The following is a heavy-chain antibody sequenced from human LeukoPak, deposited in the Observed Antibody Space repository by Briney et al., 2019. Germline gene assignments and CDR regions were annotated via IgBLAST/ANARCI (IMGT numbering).Heavy chain of an antibody. CDR2: ISGSGGST. V-gene: IGHV3-23*01. Sequence: GGSLRISCAASGFTFSSYARSWVRQAPGKGLEWVSAISGSGGSTYYADSVRGRFTISRGNSKNTLYLQMNSLKAEDTAVYYCAKRGYCSSTSCYDTSGYYYGLDVWGQGTTVTVSS. CDR3: AKRGYCSSTSCYDTSGYYYGLDV. D-gene: IGHD2-2*01. J-gene: IGHJ6*02. CDR1: GFTFSSYA.